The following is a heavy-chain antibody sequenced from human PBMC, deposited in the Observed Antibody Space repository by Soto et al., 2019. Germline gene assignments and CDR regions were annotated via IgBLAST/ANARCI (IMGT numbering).Heavy chain of an antibody. CDR1: RLTFISYA. Sequence: GASVKVSCKACRLTFISYAISWFQQSPGQGLEWMGGIIPIFGTANYAQKFQGRVTITADESTSTAYMELSSLRSEDTAVYYCARGGSSGYYLFDYWGQGTLVTVSS. V-gene: IGHV1-69*13. J-gene: IGHJ4*02. CDR3: ARGGSSGYYLFDY. CDR2: IIPIFGTA. D-gene: IGHD3-22*01.